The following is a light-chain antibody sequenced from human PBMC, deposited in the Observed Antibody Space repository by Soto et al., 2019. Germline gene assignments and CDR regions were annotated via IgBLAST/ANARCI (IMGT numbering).Light chain of an antibody. J-gene: IGLJ1*01. CDR3: SSYAGSNNYV. CDR2: EVI. CDR1: SSDVGAYNY. V-gene: IGLV2-8*01. Sequence: QSALTQPPSASGSPGQSVTISCTGTSSDVGAYNYVSWYQQHLGRAPKLMIYEVIKRPSGVPDRFSGSKSGNTASLTVSGLQAEDEADYYCSSYAGSNNYVFGTGTKLTVL.